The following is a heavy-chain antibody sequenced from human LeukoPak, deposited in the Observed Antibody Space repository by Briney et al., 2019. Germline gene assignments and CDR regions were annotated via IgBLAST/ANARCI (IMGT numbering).Heavy chain of an antibody. J-gene: IGHJ4*02. V-gene: IGHV4-34*01. CDR1: GGSFSGYY. CDR3: GVRGYSYGYSWSFDY. CDR2: INHSGST. D-gene: IGHD5-18*01. Sequence: SETLSLTCAVYGGSFSGYYWSWIRQPPGKGLEWIGEINHSGSTNYNPSLKSRVTISVDTSKNQFSLKLSSVTAADTAVYYCGVRGYSYGYSWSFDYWGQGTLVTVSS.